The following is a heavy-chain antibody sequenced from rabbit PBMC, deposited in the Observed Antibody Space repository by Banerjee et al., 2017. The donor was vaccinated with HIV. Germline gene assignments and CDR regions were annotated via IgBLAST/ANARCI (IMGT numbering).Heavy chain of an antibody. V-gene: IGHV1S45*01. CDR3: AREYAIGSGYYLGYGMDL. CDR1: GFSFSSSYY. Sequence: QQQLEESGGGLVKPGGTLTLTCTASGFSFSSSYYMCWVRQAPGKGLEWIGYISRGNTDYASWAIGRFTVSKTSSTTVTLQMTSLTAADTATYFCAREYAIGSGYYLGYGMDLRGQGTLVTVS. CDR2: ISRGNT. J-gene: IGHJ6*01. D-gene: IGHD1-1*01.